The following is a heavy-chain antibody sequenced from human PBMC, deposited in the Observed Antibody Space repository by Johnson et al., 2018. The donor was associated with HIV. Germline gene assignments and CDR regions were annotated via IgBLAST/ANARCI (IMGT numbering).Heavy chain of an antibody. D-gene: IGHD1-26*01. CDR2: ISYDGSYK. Sequence: VQLVESGGGVVQPGRSLRLSCAASGFTFSNYAMHWVRQAPGKGLEWLSVISYDGSYKYYADSVKGRFTISRDNSKNTLYLQMNSLRAEDTAVYYCAKDMRQWELLDAFDIWGQGTMVTVSS. J-gene: IGHJ3*02. CDR1: GFTFSNYA. V-gene: IGHV3-30*04. CDR3: AKDMRQWELLDAFDI.